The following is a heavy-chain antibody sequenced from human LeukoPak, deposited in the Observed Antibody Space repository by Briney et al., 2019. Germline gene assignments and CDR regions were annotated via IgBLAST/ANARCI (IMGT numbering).Heavy chain of an antibody. CDR2: FYYSGST. J-gene: IGHJ4*02. Sequence: SETLSLTCTVSGGSISSYYWSWIRQPPGKGLEWIGYFYYSGSTNYNPSLKSRVTISVDTSKNQFSLKLSSVTAADTAVYYCALSSSYTPPVFDYWGQGTLVTVSS. D-gene: IGHD3-16*02. V-gene: IGHV4-59*08. CDR1: GGSISSYY. CDR3: ALSSSYTPPVFDY.